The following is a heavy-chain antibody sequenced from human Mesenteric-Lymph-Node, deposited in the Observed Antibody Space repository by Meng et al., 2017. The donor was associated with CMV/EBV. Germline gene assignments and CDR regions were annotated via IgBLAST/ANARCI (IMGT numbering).Heavy chain of an antibody. J-gene: IGHJ6*02. CDR1: GFTFDDFA. D-gene: IGHD2-21*02. CDR3: AKGGGERVTFDAMDV. V-gene: IGHV3-9*01. Sequence: LKISCAASGFTFDDFAMHWVRQIPGEGLEWVSGISGNSGFKGYADSVKGRITISRDNAKKTLSLEMNTLRVEDTALYYCAKGGGERVTFDAMDVWGQGTTVTVSS. CDR2: ISGNSGFK.